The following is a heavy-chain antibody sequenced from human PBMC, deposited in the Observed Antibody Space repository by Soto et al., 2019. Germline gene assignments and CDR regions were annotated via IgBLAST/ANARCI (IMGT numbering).Heavy chain of an antibody. CDR1: GFTFSSYA. CDR2: ISGSGGST. Sequence: GGSLRLSCAASGFTFSSYAMSWVRQAPGKGLEWVSAISGSGGSTYYADSVKGRFTISRDNSKNTLYLQMNSLRAEDTAVYYCAKVGYYDSSGYLRPGSFVYWGQGALVTVFS. CDR3: AKVGYYDSSGYLRPGSFVY. J-gene: IGHJ4*02. D-gene: IGHD3-22*01. V-gene: IGHV3-23*01.